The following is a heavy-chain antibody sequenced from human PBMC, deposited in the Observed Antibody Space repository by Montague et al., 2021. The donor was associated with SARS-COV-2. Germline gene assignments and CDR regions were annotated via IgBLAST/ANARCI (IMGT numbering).Heavy chain of an antibody. CDR2: VHYDGRT. Sequence: ETLSLTCTVSGDSISSSSYNWGRIRQPPGKGLEWIGSVHYDGRTYYNPSLKSRVTIYVDTSKNQISLRLSSVTAADTAVYYSTRHVHMTWPEPSPGFDYWGQGTLVTVSS. CDR3: TRHVHMTWPEPSPGFDY. D-gene: IGHD1-1*01. J-gene: IGHJ4*02. V-gene: IGHV4-39*01. CDR1: GDSISSSSYN.